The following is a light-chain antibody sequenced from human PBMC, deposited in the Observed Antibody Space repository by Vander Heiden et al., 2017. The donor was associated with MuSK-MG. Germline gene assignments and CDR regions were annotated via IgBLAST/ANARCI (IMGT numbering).Light chain of an antibody. J-gene: IGKJ4*02. CDR1: RRIRSY. CDR2: AAS. V-gene: IGKV1-39*01. Sequence: DIQMTQSPSSLSASLGDRVTITCRATRRIRSYLNRYKQKPVKAPKVPIYAASSFQSGVPSRLSGSRSRTDLTLTIISMQPEDFATSYSRQSETTPRTFGEGTKVEIK. CDR3: RQSETTPRT.